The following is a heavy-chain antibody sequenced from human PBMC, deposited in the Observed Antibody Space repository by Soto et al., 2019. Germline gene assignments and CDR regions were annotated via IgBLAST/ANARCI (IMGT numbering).Heavy chain of an antibody. J-gene: IGHJ4*02. Sequence: WGSLRLSCAASGFTFSSHAMGWVRQAPGKGLDWVSAIGRSTYYADSVKGRFTISRDNSKNTLYLQMNSLRAEDTAVYYCVKIAEAVAGTVYGYWGQGTLVTVSS. D-gene: IGHD6-19*01. CDR2: IGRST. CDR3: VKIAEAVAGTVYGY. CDR1: GFTFSSHA. V-gene: IGHV3-23*01.